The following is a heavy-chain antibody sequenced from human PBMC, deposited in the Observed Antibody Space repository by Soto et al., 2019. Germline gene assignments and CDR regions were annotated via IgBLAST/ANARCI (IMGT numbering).Heavy chain of an antibody. J-gene: IGHJ3*02. CDR2: IYYSGST. Sequence: PSETMSLTCTVSGGSISSGGYYWSWIRQHPGKGLEWIGYIYYSGSTYYNPSLKSRVTISVDTSKNQFSLKLSSVTAADTAVYYCARDDNRGDDAFDIWGQGTMVTVSS. D-gene: IGHD3-10*01. CDR1: GGSISSGGYY. V-gene: IGHV4-31*03. CDR3: ARDDNRGDDAFDI.